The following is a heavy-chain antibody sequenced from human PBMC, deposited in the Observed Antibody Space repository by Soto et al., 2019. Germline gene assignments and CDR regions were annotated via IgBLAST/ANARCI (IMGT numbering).Heavy chain of an antibody. V-gene: IGHV4-30-2*01. CDR2: IYHSGSP. CDR1: CGSISSGGYR. J-gene: IGHJ4*02. CDR3: ARVPDY. Sequence: PSLTLSLTSTVACGSISSGGYRRSWIQQTPGKGLEWIGYIYHSGSPYYNPSLKSRVTISVDRSKNQFSLKLSSVTAADTAVYYCARVPDYWGQGTLVTVSS.